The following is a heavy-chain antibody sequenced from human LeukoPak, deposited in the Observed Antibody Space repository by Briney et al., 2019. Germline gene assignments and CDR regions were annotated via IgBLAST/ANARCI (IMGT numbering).Heavy chain of an antibody. V-gene: IGHV3-53*01. CDR1: GFTVSSNY. D-gene: IGHD6-19*01. Sequence: GGSLRFSCAASGFTVSSNYMSWVRQARGKGLEWVSTIYRGGSTSYGDSVKGRFTISRDNSKNTLYLQMNSLRAEDTAVYYCAGELGSSGPGYWGQGTLVTVSS. J-gene: IGHJ4*02. CDR3: AGELGSSGPGY. CDR2: IYRGGST.